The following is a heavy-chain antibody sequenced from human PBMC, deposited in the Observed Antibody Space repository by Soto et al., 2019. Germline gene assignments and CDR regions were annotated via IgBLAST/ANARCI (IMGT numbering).Heavy chain of an antibody. D-gene: IGHD6-13*01. CDR2: ISGSGGST. J-gene: IGHJ4*02. CDR1: GFTFSSYA. CDR3: AKRSRSWYYFDY. Sequence: PGGSLRLSCAASGFTFSSYAMSWVRQAPGKGPEWVSAISGSGGSTYYADSVKGRFTISRDNSKNTLYLQMNSLRAEDTAVYYCAKRSRSWYYFDYWGQGTLVTVSS. V-gene: IGHV3-23*01.